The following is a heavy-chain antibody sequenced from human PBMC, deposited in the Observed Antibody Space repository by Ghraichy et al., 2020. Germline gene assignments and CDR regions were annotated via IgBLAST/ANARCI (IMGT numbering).Heavy chain of an antibody. CDR3: ARESGAPEGFARNYYYYMDV. CDR1: GYTFTGYY. Sequence: ASVKVSCKASGYTFTGYYMHWVRQAPGQGLEWMGWINPNSGGTNYAQKFQGRVTMTRDTSISTAYMELSRLRSDDTAVYYCARESGAPEGFARNYYYYMDVWGKGTTVTVSS. D-gene: IGHD3-10*01. CDR2: INPNSGGT. J-gene: IGHJ6*03. V-gene: IGHV1-2*02.